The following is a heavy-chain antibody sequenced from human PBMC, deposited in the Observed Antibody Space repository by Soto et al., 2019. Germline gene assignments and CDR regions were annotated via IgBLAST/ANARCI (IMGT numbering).Heavy chain of an antibody. J-gene: IGHJ3*02. Sequence: GGSLRLSCAATGFTFINSWMNWVRQAPGKGLEGVGRIKSETDGGTTDYATPGKGRFTVSRDDSKDTVFLVMNSLRAEDTAVYYCTVETSIVVPGGAFDIWGQGTRVTVSS. CDR1: GFTFINSW. D-gene: IGHD2-15*01. CDR3: TVETSIVVPGGAFDI. V-gene: IGHV3-15*07. CDR2: IKSETDGGTT.